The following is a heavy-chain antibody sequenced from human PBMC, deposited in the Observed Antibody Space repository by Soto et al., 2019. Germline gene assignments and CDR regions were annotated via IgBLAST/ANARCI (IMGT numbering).Heavy chain of an antibody. J-gene: IGHJ5*02. V-gene: IGHV4-4*07. Sequence: SETLSLTCTVSGGSISSYYWSWIRQPAGKGLEWIGRIYTSGSTNYNPSLRSRVTMSVDTSKNQFSLKLSSVTAADTAVYYCARVARRKLEQVAFDPWGQGTPVTVSS. D-gene: IGHD1-1*01. CDR2: IYTSGST. CDR3: ARVARRKLEQVAFDP. CDR1: GGSISSYY.